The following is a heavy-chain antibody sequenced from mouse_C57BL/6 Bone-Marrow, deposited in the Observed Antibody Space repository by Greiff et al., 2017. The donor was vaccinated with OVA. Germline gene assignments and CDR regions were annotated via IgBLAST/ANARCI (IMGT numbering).Heavy chain of an antibody. Sequence: DVQLQESGPSLVRPSQTLSLTCTVTGFSINSDCYWIWIRQFPGNKLEYIGYTFYSGITYYNPSLESRTYITRDTSKNQFSLKLSSVTTEDTATYYCASSYYYSSSYPWVSDVWGTGTTVTVSS. J-gene: IGHJ1*03. D-gene: IGHD1-1*01. V-gene: IGHV3-3*01. CDR2: TFYSGIT. CDR3: ASSYYYSSSYPWVSDV. CDR1: GFSINSDCY.